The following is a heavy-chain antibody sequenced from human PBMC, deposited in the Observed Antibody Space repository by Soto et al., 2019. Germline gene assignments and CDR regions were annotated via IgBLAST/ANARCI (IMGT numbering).Heavy chain of an antibody. CDR1: GYTFTRYA. CDR3: ARLYYYDTRGYYYVEDY. J-gene: IGHJ4*01. V-gene: IGHV1-18*01. Sequence: ASVKVSCKASGYTFTRYAISWVRQAPGQGLEWMGWISAYNDNTNYAQKLQGRVTMTTDTSTSTAYMELRGLRSDDTVVYFCARLYYYDTRGYYYVEDYWGHGTLVTVSS. D-gene: IGHD3-22*01. CDR2: ISAYNDNT.